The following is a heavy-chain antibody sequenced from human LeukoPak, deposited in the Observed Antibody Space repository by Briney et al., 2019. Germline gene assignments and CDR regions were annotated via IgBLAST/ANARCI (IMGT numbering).Heavy chain of an antibody. CDR3: ASLYGGNSYYFDY. Sequence: PSETLSLTCAVYGGSFSGYYWSWIRQPPGKGLEWIGEINHSGGTNYNPSLKSRVTISVDTSKNQFSLKLSSVTAADTAVYYCASLYGGNSYYFDYWGQGTLVTVSS. CDR2: INHSGGT. CDR1: GGSFSGYY. V-gene: IGHV4-34*01. J-gene: IGHJ4*02. D-gene: IGHD4-23*01.